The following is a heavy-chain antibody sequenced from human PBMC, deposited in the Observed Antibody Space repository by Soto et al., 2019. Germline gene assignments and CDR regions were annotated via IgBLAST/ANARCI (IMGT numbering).Heavy chain of an antibody. CDR3: AGDPLDMGGLGDSSYGMDV. Sequence: QVQLVQSGAEVKKPGASVKGSCKASGYTFTSYGISWVRQAPGQGLEWLGWISSYNGNTNYAQKLQGRVTMTTDTTMSTPYMELRRLRSDDTTEYHCAGDPLDMGGLGDSSYGMDVWGQGTTVTVSS. D-gene: IGHD3-16*01. J-gene: IGHJ6*02. V-gene: IGHV1-18*01. CDR1: GYTFTSYG. CDR2: ISSYNGNT.